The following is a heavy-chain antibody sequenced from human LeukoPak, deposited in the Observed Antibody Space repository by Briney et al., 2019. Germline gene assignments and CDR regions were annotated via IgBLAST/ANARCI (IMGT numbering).Heavy chain of an antibody. CDR2: IYYSGST. CDR1: GGSISSSSYY. D-gene: IGHD3-22*01. Sequence: SGTLSLTCTVSGGSISSSSYYWGWIRQPPGKGLEWIGSIYYSGSTYYNPSLKSRVTISVDTSKNQFSLKLSSVTAADTAVYFCARGPYSYDSSDAFDIWGQGTMVTVSS. V-gene: IGHV4-39*07. J-gene: IGHJ3*02. CDR3: ARGPYSYDSSDAFDI.